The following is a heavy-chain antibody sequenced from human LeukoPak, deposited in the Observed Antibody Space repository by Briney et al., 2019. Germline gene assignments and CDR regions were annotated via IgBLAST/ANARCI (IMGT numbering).Heavy chain of an antibody. CDR3: ARGYYDSSGYVDY. CDR1: GYTFTSYA. D-gene: IGHD3-22*01. V-gene: IGHV1-69*04. CDR2: IIPILGIA. J-gene: IGHJ4*02. Sequence: SVKVSCKASGYTFTSYAISWVRQAPGQGLEWMGRIIPILGIANYAQKFQGRVTITADKSTSTAYMELSSLRSEDTAVYYCARGYYDSSGYVDYWGQGTLVTVSS.